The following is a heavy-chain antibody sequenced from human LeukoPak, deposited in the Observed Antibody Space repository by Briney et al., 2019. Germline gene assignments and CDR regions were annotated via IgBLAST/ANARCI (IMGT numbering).Heavy chain of an antibody. CDR3: ARGRVSSWYHLYYFDY. D-gene: IGHD6-13*01. Sequence: PSETLSLTCAVYGGSFSGYYWSWIRQPPGKGLEWIGEINHSGSTNYNPSLKSRVTISVDTSKNQFSLKLSSVTAADTAVYYCARGRVSSWYHLYYFDYWGQGTLVTVSS. CDR1: GGSFSGYY. V-gene: IGHV4-34*01. J-gene: IGHJ4*02. CDR2: INHSGST.